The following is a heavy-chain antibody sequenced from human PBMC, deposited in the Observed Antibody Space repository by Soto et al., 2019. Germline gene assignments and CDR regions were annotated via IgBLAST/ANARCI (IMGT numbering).Heavy chain of an antibody. CDR3: ASGIQLWLRRINNGYSG. Sequence: QVQLVQSGAEVKKPESSVMVSCKAPGGTFSTYAISWDRQAPGQGLEWMGGIIPMFGTANYAQRFQDRVTITADESTNTVYVELSSLRSEDTAVYFCASGIQLWLRRINNGYSGWGQGTVVTVSS. CDR2: IIPMFGTA. D-gene: IGHD5-18*01. J-gene: IGHJ4*02. V-gene: IGHV1-69*12. CDR1: GGTFSTYA.